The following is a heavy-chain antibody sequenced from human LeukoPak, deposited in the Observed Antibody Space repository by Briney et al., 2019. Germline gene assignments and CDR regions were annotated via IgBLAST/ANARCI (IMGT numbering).Heavy chain of an antibody. D-gene: IGHD3-3*01. V-gene: IGHV4-59*02. J-gene: IGHJ4*02. CDR1: GGSVTSHY. CDR2: IYYGGST. Sequence: PSETLSLTCNVSGGSVTSHYWSWIRQPPGKGLEWIGFIYYGGSTNYNPSLKSRVTMSLDTSKNQFSLKLTSVTAADTAVYYSARETYNFWSGYPDYWGQGALVTISS. CDR3: ARETYNFWSGYPDY.